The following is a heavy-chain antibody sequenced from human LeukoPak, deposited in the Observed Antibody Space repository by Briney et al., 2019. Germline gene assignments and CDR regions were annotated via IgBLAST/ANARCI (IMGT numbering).Heavy chain of an antibody. V-gene: IGHV1-69*05. D-gene: IGHD5-18*01. J-gene: IGHJ6*03. CDR2: IIPIFGTA. Sequence: SVKVSCKASGGTFISYAISWVRQAPGQGLEWMGGIIPIFGTANYAQKFQGRVTFTRDTSISTSFMELSSLRSEDTAIYYCARGRPDTSVPRTYYMDVWGKGTTVTVSS. CDR1: GGTFISYA. CDR3: ARGRPDTSVPRTYYMDV.